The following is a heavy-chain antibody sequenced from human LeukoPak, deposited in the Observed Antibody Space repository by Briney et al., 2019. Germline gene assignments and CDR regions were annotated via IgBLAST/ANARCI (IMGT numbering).Heavy chain of an antibody. J-gene: IGHJ4*02. V-gene: IGHV4-61*01. CDR2: IYYSGST. D-gene: IGHD6-19*01. Sequence: SETLSLTCTVSGGSVSSGSYYWSWIRQPPGKGLEWIGYIYYSGSTNYNPSLRSRVTISVDPSKNQFSLKLSSVTAADTAVYYCASTEIAVAGTLDYWGQGTLVTVSS. CDR3: ASTEIAVAGTLDY. CDR1: GGSVSSGSYY.